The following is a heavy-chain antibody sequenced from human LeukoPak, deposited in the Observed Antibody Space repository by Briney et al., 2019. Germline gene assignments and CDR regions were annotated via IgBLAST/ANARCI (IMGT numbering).Heavy chain of an antibody. V-gene: IGHV3-21*01. CDR2: ISSSSSYI. CDR3: ARDTRGYSYEGFDY. J-gene: IGHJ4*02. D-gene: IGHD5-18*01. Sequence: GGSLRLSCAASGFTFSSYSMNWVHQAPGKGLEWVSSISSSSSYIYYADSVKGRFTISRDNAKNSLYLQMNSLRAEDTAVYYCARDTRGYSYEGFDYWGQGTLVTVSS. CDR1: GFTFSSYS.